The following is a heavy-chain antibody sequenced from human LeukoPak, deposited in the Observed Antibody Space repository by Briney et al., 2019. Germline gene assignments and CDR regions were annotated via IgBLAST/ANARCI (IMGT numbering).Heavy chain of an antibody. CDR1: GFTFTSSA. V-gene: IGHV1-58*01. D-gene: IGHD5-12*01. CDR3: AARYSGYEIDY. Sequence: SVKVSCKAFGFTFTSSAVQWVRQARGQRLEWIGWIVVGSGNTNYAQKFQERVTITRDMSTSTAYMEPSSLRSEDTAVYYCAARYSGYEIDYWGQGTLVTVSS. J-gene: IGHJ4*02. CDR2: IVVGSGNT.